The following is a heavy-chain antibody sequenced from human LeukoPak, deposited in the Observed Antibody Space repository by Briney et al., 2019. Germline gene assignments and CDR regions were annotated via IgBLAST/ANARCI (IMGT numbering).Heavy chain of an antibody. Sequence: GASVKVSCKPSGYKFTDDYMHWVRQAPGQGLEFMGWINPDSGFTNYAQKFKGRVTMTRDTSISTAYLEVRSLTSDDTAVYYCAPTAEAYTGWWKVWGQGTLVTVSS. CDR3: APTAEAYTGWWKV. V-gene: IGHV1-2*02. CDR2: INPDSGFT. CDR1: GYKFTDDY. D-gene: IGHD3-16*01. J-gene: IGHJ4*02.